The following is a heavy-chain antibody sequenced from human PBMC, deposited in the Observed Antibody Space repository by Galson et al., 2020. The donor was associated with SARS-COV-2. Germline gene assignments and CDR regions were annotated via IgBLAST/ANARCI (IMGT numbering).Heavy chain of an antibody. CDR2: ISYSGST. J-gene: IGHJ3*02. D-gene: IGHD1-26*01. CDR1: GVSISSSTHY. CDR3: ARVIVGLTGVFEI. V-gene: IGHV4-39*07. Sequence: SETLSLTCNVSGVSISSSTHYWGWIRQPPGKGLEWQGSISYSGSTYYNPSLKSRLSISTDTSKNQFSLKLSSVTAADTAVYYCARVIVGLTGVFEIWGQGTKVTVSS.